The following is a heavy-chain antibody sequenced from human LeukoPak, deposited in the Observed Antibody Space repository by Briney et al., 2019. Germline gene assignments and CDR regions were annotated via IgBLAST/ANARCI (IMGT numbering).Heavy chain of an antibody. V-gene: IGHV3-30-3*01. CDR1: GFTFSSYA. CDR3: AKDLSDSSRVPGDY. J-gene: IGHJ4*02. Sequence: QPGRSLRLSCAASGFTFSSYAMHWVRQAPGKGLEWVAVISYDGSNKYYADSVKGRFTISRDNSKNTLYLQMNSLRAEDTAVYYCAKDLSDSSRVPGDYWGQGTLVTVSS. D-gene: IGHD6-13*01. CDR2: ISYDGSNK.